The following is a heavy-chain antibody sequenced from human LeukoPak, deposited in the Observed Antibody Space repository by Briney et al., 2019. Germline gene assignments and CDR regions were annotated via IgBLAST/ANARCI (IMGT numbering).Heavy chain of an antibody. CDR1: GFNFRSYE. CDR2: IGSSGTTA. J-gene: IGHJ4*02. D-gene: IGHD6-13*01. V-gene: IGHV3-48*03. CDR3: ARDFSKYYFDY. Sequence: PGGSLRLSCAASGFNFRSYEMNWVRQAPGKGLEWVSYIGSSGTTAYYADSVKGRFTISRDNAKNPLYLQVNSLRAEDTAVYYCARDFSKYYFDYWGQGTLVTVSS.